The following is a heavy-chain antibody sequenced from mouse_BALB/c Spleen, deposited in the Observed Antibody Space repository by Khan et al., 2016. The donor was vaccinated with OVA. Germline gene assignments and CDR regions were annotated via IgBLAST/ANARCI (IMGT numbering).Heavy chain of an antibody. CDR3: ARIKKIVATYFDY. J-gene: IGHJ2*01. V-gene: IGHV1S81*02. Sequence: QVQLQQSGAELVKAGASVKMSCKASGYTFTSYWMHWVKQRLGQGLEWFAETNPTNGRTYYNEKFKSKATLTVDKSSSTAYMLLSGPTFEDSAVYYCARIKKIVATYFDYWGQGTTLTFSS. CDR1: GYTFTSYW. CDR2: TNPTNGRT. D-gene: IGHD1-1*01.